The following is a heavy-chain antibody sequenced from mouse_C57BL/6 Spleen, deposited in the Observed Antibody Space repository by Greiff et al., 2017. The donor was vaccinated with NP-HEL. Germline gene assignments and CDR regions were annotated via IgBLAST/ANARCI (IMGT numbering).Heavy chain of an antibody. Sequence: EVQLQQSGPGMVKPSQSLSLTCTVTGYSITSGYDWHWIRHFPGNKLEWMGYIRYSGSTNYNPSLKSRISITHDTSKNHFFLKLNSVTTEDTATYYCARAPYFTVWGTGTTVTVSS. CDR3: ARAPYFTV. CDR1: GYSITSGYD. V-gene: IGHV3-1*01. CDR2: IRYSGST. J-gene: IGHJ1*03.